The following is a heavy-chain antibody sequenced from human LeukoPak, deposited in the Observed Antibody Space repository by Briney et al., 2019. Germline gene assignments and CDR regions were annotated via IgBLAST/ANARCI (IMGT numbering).Heavy chain of an antibody. CDR3: ARLRFYDSTGYSPGHYMDV. D-gene: IGHD3-22*01. J-gene: IGHJ6*03. CDR2: LYPGASP. V-gene: IGHV4-4*07. Sequence: KSSETLSLTCTVSGGPIYSYYWSWIRQTAGKGLEWIGRLYPGASPNYNPSLKSRVTMSVDTSKKQFALKLNTVTAADTAVYYCARLRFYDSTGYSPGHYMDVWGKGTTVTVSS. CDR1: GGPIYSYY.